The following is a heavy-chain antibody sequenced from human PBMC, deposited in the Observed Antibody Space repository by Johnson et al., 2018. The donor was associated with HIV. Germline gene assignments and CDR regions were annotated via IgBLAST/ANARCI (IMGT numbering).Heavy chain of an antibody. CDR2: ISWTSGSL. CDR1: GFTFDDYA. V-gene: IGHV3-9*01. J-gene: IGHJ3*02. CDR3: ARQTLRAFDI. Sequence: VQLVESGGGLVQPGGSLRLSCAASGFTFDDYAMHWVRQAPGKGLEWVSGISWTSGSLGYADSVKGRFTISRDNAKNSLYLQMNSLRAGDTAVYYCARQTLRAFDIWGQGTMVTVSS.